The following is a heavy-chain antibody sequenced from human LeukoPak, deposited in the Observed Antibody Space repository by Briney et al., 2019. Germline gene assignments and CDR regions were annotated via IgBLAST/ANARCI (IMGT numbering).Heavy chain of an antibody. J-gene: IGHJ4*02. CDR3: ARDDSSGYPTDY. CDR1: GGTFSSYA. CDR2: IIPIFGTA. V-gene: IGHV1-69*01. D-gene: IGHD3-22*01. Sequence: SVKVSCKASGGTFSSYAISWVRQAPGQGLEWMGGIIPIFGTANYAQKFQGRVTITADDSTSTAYMELSSLRSEDTAVYYCARDDSSGYPTDYWGQGTLVTVSS.